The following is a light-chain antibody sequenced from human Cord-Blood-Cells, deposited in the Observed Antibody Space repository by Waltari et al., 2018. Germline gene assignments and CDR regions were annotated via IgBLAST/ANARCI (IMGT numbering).Light chain of an antibody. CDR3: QQYYSTPPYS. J-gene: IGKJ2*03. CDR2: CAS. V-gene: IGKV4-1*01. Sequence: DIVMNQSQDSLPVSLGERAIINCKSNQSVLYSSNNKNYLAWYQQKPGRPPKLLIYCASTRESGVPDRFSGSGSGTDFTLTISSLQAEDVAVYYCQQYYSTPPYSFGQGTKLEIK. CDR1: QSVLYSSNNKNY.